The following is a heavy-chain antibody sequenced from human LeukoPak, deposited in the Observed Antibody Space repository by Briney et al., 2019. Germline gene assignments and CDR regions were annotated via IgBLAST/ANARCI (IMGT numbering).Heavy chain of an antibody. CDR3: ANRGSYGAFDI. J-gene: IGHJ3*02. D-gene: IGHD1-26*01. CDR2: IYPGDSDT. Sequence: KVSCKASGYTFTGYYIHWVRQMPGKGLEWMGIIYPGDSDTRYSPSFQGQVTISADKSISTAYLQWSSLKASDTAMYYCANRGSYGAFDIWGQGTMVTVSS. V-gene: IGHV5-51*01. CDR1: GYTFTGYY.